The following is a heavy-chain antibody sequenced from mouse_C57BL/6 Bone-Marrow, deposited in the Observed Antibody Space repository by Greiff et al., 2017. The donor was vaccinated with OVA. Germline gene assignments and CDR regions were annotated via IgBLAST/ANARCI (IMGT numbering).Heavy chain of an antibody. V-gene: IGHV1-69*01. CDR3: ADLLRDY. CDR2: IDPSDSYT. D-gene: IGHD2-1*01. CDR1: GYTFTSYW. J-gene: IGHJ2*01. Sequence: QVQLQQPGAELVMPGASVKLSCKASGYTFTSYWMHWVKQRPGQGLEWIGEIDPSDSYTNYNQKFKGKSTLTVDKSSSTAYMQLSSLTSEDSAVYYCADLLRDYWGQGTTRTVSS.